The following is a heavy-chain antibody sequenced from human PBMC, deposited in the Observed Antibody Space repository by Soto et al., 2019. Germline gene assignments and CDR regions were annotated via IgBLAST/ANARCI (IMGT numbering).Heavy chain of an antibody. J-gene: IGHJ4*02. Sequence: EVQLLESGGGLVQPGGSLRLSCGGSGFTFNSYAMTWVRQAPGKGLEWVSAISGSGGTTYYANSVKGRFTISRDQSKERLYWKRTGLRAEDTAIYYCAKDRHYGSGTYSDSSFAYWGQGTL. CDR3: AKDRHYGSGTYSDSSFAY. V-gene: IGHV3-23*01. D-gene: IGHD3-10*01. CDR1: GFTFNSYA. CDR2: ISGSGGTT.